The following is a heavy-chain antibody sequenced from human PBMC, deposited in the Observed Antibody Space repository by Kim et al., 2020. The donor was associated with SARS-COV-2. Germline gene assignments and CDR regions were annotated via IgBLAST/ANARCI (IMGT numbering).Heavy chain of an antibody. CDR2: ISYDGSNK. Sequence: GGSLRLSCAASGFTFSSYGMHWVRQAPGKGLEWVAVISYDGSNKYYADSVKGRFTISRDNSKNTLYLQMNSLRAEDTAVYYCANEIAAAGIVYWGQGTLVTVSS. J-gene: IGHJ4*02. V-gene: IGHV3-30*18. D-gene: IGHD6-13*01. CDR1: GFTFSSYG. CDR3: ANEIAAAGIVY.